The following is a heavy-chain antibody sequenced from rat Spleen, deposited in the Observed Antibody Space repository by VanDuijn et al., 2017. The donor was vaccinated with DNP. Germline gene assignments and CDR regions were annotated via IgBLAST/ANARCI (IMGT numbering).Heavy chain of an antibody. CDR1: GYSITSNY. Sequence: EVQLQESGPGLVKPSQSLSLTCSVTGYSITSNYWGWIRKFPGNKMEWMAYISYSGITSYNPSLKSRISITRDTSKNQFFLQLNSVTTDDTATYYCARFGPDLDYWGQGVMVTVSS. D-gene: IGHD3-1*01. V-gene: IGHV3-1*01. J-gene: IGHJ2*01. CDR2: ISYSGIT. CDR3: ARFGPDLDY.